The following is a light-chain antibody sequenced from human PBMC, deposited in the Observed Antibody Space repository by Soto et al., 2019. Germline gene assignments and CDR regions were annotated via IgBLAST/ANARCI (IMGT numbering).Light chain of an antibody. V-gene: IGKV3-20*01. Sequence: EIVLTQSPGTLSLSPGERATLSCRASQSVSSSYLAWYQQKPGQAPRLLIYGASSRATGIPDRFSGSGSGTDFTLTISRLEPEDVAVYYCKQYGRSPWTVGQGTKVELK. J-gene: IGKJ1*01. CDR2: GAS. CDR1: QSVSSSY. CDR3: KQYGRSPWT.